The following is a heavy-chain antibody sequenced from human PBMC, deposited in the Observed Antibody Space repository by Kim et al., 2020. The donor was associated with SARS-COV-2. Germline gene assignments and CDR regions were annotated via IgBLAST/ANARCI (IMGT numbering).Heavy chain of an antibody. V-gene: IGHV4-59*01. CDR3: TRVPGAQYSSGWYSFYYYMDV. CDR1: GGSISSYY. J-gene: IGHJ6*03. Sequence: SETLSLTCTVSGGSISSYYWSWIRQPPGKGLEWIGYIHYSGSTNYNPSLKRRVTISVDTSKNQFSLKVSSVTAADTAVYYCTRVPGAQYSSGWYSFYYYMDVWGKGTTVTVSS. D-gene: IGHD6-19*01. CDR2: IHYSGST.